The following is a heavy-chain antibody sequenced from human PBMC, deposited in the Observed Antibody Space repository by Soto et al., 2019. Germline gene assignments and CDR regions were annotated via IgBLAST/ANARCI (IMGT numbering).Heavy chain of an antibody. V-gene: IGHV4-30-4*08. CDR3: AREDDGGDRDYYGLDV. CDR2: VFHSGSV. D-gene: IGHD2-21*02. Sequence: QVQLQQSGPGLVKPSQTLSLTCTVPGGSISGDYYHWTWIRQSPGKGLEWIGYVFHSGSVLYNPSLKSRLNISVDTSKNQFSLRLSSVTAADTAVYFCAREDDGGDRDYYGLDVWGQGTTVTVSS. CDR1: GGSISGDYYH. J-gene: IGHJ6*02.